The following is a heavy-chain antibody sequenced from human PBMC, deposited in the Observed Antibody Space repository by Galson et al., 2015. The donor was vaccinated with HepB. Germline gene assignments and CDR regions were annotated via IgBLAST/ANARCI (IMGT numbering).Heavy chain of an antibody. CDR2: IDWDDDK. D-gene: IGHD3-22*01. V-gene: IGHV2-70*01. Sequence: PALVKPTQTLTLTCTFSGFSLSTSGMCVSWIRQPPGKALEWLALIDWDDDKYYSTSLKTRLTISKDTSKNQVVLTMTNMDPVDTATYYCARMRVWGYYDSSPFGAFDIWGQGTMVTVSS. J-gene: IGHJ3*02. CDR3: ARMRVWGYYDSSPFGAFDI. CDR1: GFSLSTSGMC.